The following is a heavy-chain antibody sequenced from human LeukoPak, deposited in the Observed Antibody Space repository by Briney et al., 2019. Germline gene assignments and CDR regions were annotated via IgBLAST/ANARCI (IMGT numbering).Heavy chain of an antibody. CDR3: ARGYDFWSGYYTGNWFDP. CDR2: IIPIFGTA. J-gene: IGHJ5*02. Sequence: APVKVSCKASGGTFSSYAISWVRQAPGQGLEWMGGIIPIFGTANYAQKFQGRVTITADESTSTAYMELSSLRSEDTAVYYCARGYDFWSGYYTGNWFDPWGQGTLVTVSS. D-gene: IGHD3-3*01. V-gene: IGHV1-69*13. CDR1: GGTFSSYA.